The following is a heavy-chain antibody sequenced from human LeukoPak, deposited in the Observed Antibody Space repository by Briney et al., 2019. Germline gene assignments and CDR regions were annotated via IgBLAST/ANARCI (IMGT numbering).Heavy chain of an antibody. V-gene: IGHV3-30*02. Sequence: PGGSLRLSCAASGFTFSSYGMHWVRQAPGKGLEWVAVIWYDGSKKDYADSVKGRFIISRDNSKNTVSLEMNSLGAEDTAVYYCVKGPWYGSSSDEDYWGQGILVTVSS. D-gene: IGHD6-6*01. J-gene: IGHJ4*02. CDR3: VKGPWYGSSSDEDY. CDR1: GFTFSSYG. CDR2: IWYDGSKK.